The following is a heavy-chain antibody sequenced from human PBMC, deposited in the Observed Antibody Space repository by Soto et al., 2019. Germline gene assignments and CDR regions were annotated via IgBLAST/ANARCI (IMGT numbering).Heavy chain of an antibody. CDR2: IRGKAYSGTP. CDR1: GFTFGGYA. J-gene: IGHJ4*02. CDR3: ARGRSSRELYTTYFEY. Sequence: GGSLRLSCTTSGFTFGGYAMSWVRQAPGKGLEWVGFIRGKAYSGTPEYAASGRGRFTISRDGSKSIAYLQMNSLESEDTAVYYCARGRSSRELYTTYFEYWGQGTLVSVSS. V-gene: IGHV3-49*04. D-gene: IGHD3-10*01.